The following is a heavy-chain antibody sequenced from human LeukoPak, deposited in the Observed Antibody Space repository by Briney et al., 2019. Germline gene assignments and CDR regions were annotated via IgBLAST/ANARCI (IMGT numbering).Heavy chain of an antibody. CDR3: VTAPLDY. CDR2: IYHSGSN. Sequence: SGTLSLTCAVSGGSIISSNWWTWVRQPPGKGLEWIGEIYHSGSNNYNPALRSRATISVDKSKNQFSLNLSSVTAADTAVYYCVTAPLDYWGPGILVTVSS. CDR1: GGSIISSNW. J-gene: IGHJ4*02. V-gene: IGHV4-4*02. D-gene: IGHD6-25*01.